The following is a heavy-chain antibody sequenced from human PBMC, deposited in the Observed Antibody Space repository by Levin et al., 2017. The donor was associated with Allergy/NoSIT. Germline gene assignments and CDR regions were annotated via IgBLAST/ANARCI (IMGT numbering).Heavy chain of an antibody. CDR3: ARERLHYIWADAFDI. D-gene: IGHD3-16*01. V-gene: IGHV3-21*01. CDR2: ISPSSTYI. Sequence: GGSLRLSCAASGFTFSSYSMTWVRQAPGKGLEWVSSISPSSTYIYYADSVKGRFTMSRDNARNSVFLQMNSLRAEDTALYYCARERLHYIWADAFDIWGQGTMVTVSS. J-gene: IGHJ3*02. CDR1: GFTFSSYS.